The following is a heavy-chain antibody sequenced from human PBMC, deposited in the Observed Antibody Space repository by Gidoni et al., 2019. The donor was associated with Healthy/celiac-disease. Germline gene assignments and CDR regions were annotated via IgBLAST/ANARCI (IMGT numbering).Heavy chain of an antibody. J-gene: IGHJ3*02. D-gene: IGHD3-22*01. CDR3: AREYYYDSRGYPVDAFDI. V-gene: IGHV3-53*01. Sequence: EVQLVESGGGLLQPGGSRRLSCADSGFTVNSQYLSWVRQAPEKGLEWVSVFYSGVSKYHDDYVKGRFTISRDNSKNTRYIQMNSLRAEDTAVYYCAREYYYDSRGYPVDAFDICGQGTMVTVSS. CDR2: FYSGVSK. CDR1: GFTVNSQY.